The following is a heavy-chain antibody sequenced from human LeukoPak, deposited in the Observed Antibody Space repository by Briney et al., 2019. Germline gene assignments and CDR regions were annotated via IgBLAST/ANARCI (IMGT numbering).Heavy chain of an antibody. CDR1: GFTFSSYS. Sequence: GGSLRLSCAASGFTFSSYSMNWVRQAPGKGLEWVSSISSSSSYIYYADSVKGRFTISRDSAKNSLYLQMNSLRAEDTAVYYCARDGIIVPGIDYWGQGTLVTVSS. V-gene: IGHV3-21*01. CDR3: ARDGIIVPGIDY. J-gene: IGHJ4*02. CDR2: ISSSSSYI. D-gene: IGHD2-8*01.